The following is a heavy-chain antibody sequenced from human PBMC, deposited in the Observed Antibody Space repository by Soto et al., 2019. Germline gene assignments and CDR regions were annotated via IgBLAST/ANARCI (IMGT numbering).Heavy chain of an antibody. D-gene: IGHD5-12*01. Sequence: PGGSLRLSCAASGFTFDDYAMHWVRQAPGKGLEWVSGISWNSGSIGYADSVKGRFTISRDNAKNSLYLQMNSLRAEDTALYYCAKDKRWLQSEPLFDYWGQGTMVTVYS. CDR2: ISWNSGSI. V-gene: IGHV3-9*01. J-gene: IGHJ4*02. CDR3: AKDKRWLQSEPLFDY. CDR1: GFTFDDYA.